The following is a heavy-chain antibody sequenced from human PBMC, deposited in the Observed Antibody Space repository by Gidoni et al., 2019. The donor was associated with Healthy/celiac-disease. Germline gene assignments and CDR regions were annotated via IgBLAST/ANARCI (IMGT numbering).Heavy chain of an antibody. CDR2: ISSSGSTI. V-gene: IGHV3-11*01. CDR3: ARDSCSSTSCFDYYYYGMDV. CDR1: GFTFSDYY. D-gene: IGHD2-2*01. Sequence: QVQLVESGGGLVKPGGSLRLSCAASGFTFSDYYMRWIRQAPGKGLEWVSYISSSGSTIYYADSVKGRFTISRDNAKNSLYLQMNSLRAEDTAVYYCARDSCSSTSCFDYYYYGMDVWGQGTTVTVSS. J-gene: IGHJ6*02.